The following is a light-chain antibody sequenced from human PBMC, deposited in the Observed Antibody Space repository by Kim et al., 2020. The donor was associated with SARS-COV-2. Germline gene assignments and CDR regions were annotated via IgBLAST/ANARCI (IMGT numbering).Light chain of an antibody. CDR1: KLGLKY. CDR2: QHT. V-gene: IGLV3-1*01. CDR3: LAWDSSTGV. Sequence: SYELTQPPSVSVSPGQTAIITCSGDKLGLKYTSWYQQKPGQSPVLVIYQHTKRPSGIPERFSGSKSGDIATLTIRGTQAMDEANFYCLAWDSSTGVFGGG. J-gene: IGLJ3*02.